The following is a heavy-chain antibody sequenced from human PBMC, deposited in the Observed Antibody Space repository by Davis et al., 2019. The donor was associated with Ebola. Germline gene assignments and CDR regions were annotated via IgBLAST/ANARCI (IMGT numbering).Heavy chain of an antibody. D-gene: IGHD2-15*01. Sequence: PGGSLRFSCAASGFTFSSYGMHWVRQAPGKGLEWVAVIWYDGSNKYYADSVKGRFTISRDNSKNTLYLQMNSLRAEDTAVYYCARGGYCSGGSCHNWFDPWGQGTLVTVSS. CDR2: IWYDGSNK. CDR3: ARGGYCSGGSCHNWFDP. CDR1: GFTFSSYG. V-gene: IGHV3-33*01. J-gene: IGHJ5*02.